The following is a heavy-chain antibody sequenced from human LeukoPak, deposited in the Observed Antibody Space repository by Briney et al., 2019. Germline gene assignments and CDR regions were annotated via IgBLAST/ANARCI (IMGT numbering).Heavy chain of an antibody. V-gene: IGHV1-69*13. D-gene: IGHD5-24*01. CDR2: IIPIFGTA. J-gene: IGHJ4*02. Sequence: GASVKVSCKASGGTFSSYAISWVRQAPGQGLEWMGGIIPIFGTANYAQKFQGRVTITADESTSTAYMELSSLRSEDTAVYYCARGPLSRVGDGYNLPDYWGQGTLVTVSS. CDR1: GGTFSSYA. CDR3: ARGPLSRVGDGYNLPDY.